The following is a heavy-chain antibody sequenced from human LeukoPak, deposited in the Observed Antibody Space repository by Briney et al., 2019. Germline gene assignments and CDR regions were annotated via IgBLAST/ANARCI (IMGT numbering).Heavy chain of an antibody. CDR2: IYTSGST. J-gene: IGHJ6*03. V-gene: IGHV4-61*02. CDR3: ARVEEGYGSGRRENYYYYYMDV. D-gene: IGHD3-10*01. CDR1: GGSISSGSYY. Sequence: SETLSLTCAVSGGSISSGSYYWSWIPQPAGKGLEWIGRIYTSGSTNYNPSLKSRVTISVDTSKNQFSLKLSSVTAADTAVYYCARVEEGYGSGRRENYYYYYMDVWGKGTTVTISS.